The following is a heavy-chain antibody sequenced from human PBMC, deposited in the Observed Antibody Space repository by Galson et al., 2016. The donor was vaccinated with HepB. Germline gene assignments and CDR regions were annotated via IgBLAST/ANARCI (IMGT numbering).Heavy chain of an antibody. V-gene: IGHV3-53*01. J-gene: IGHJ4*02. D-gene: IGHD6-19*01. CDR1: GFSVRNNY. CDR2: IYSGDNT. CDR3: ARAPYSSNHFFPFEY. Sequence: SLRLSCAASGFSVRNNYMTWVHQAPGKGLEWVSVIYSGDNTFYADSVKGRFTISRDNSKNTVFLQMNSLRMDDTGVYYCARAPYSSNHFFPFEYWGQETLVTVSS.